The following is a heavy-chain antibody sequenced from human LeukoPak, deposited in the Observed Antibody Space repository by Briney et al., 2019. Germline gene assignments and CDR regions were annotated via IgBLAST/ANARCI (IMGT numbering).Heavy chain of an antibody. CDR1: GYTFTGYY. J-gene: IGHJ4*02. CDR3: ARRGTVSGSYSY. Sequence: ASVKVTCKASGYTFTGYYMHWVRQAPGQGLEWMGWINPNSGGTNYAQKFQGRVTMTRDTSISTAYMELSRLRSDDTAVYYCARRGTVSGSYSYWGQGTLVTVSS. CDR2: INPNSGGT. V-gene: IGHV1-2*02. D-gene: IGHD3-10*01.